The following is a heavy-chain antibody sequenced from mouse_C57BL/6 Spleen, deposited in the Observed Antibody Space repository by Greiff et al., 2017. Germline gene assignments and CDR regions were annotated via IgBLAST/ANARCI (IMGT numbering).Heavy chain of an antibody. D-gene: IGHD2-14*01. CDR1: GYTFTNYC. J-gene: IGHJ4*01. CDR2: INPYNGST. Sequence: EVQLQQSGPVLVKPGASVKMSCKASGYTFTNYCMNWVKQSPGKSLEWIGVINPYNGSTSYNKKFKGKATLTVDKSSSTAYMELNSLTSEDSAVYYCASSNHRIGACYAFDCWGQGTTVTVSS. V-gene: IGHV1-19*01. CDR3: ASSNHRIGACYAFDC.